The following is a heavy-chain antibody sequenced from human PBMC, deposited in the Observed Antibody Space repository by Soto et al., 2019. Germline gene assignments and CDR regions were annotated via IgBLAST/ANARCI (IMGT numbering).Heavy chain of an antibody. Sequence: PVEVSCKVSGYTLTVLSIHWGRQAPGKGLEWMGGFDPEDGETSYAQKFQGRVTMTEGTATDTAYMVLMSVRSEDRALYYGGTRPRTSPCSWYKLSGEVRNWYFDLWGRGTLVTVS. D-gene: IGHD6-13*01. CDR1: GYTLTVLS. CDR3: GTRPRTSPCSWYKLSGEVRNWYFDL. CDR2: FDPEDGET. J-gene: IGHJ2*01. V-gene: IGHV1-24*01.